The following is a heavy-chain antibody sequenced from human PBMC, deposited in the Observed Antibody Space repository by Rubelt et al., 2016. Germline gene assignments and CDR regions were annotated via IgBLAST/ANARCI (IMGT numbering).Heavy chain of an antibody. V-gene: IGHV3-33*01. Sequence: QVQLEESGGGVVQPGRSLRLSCAASGFPFSNYAMHWVRQAPGKGLEWVAVIGHDGSNTYYGDSVTGRLTISRDNSKNTLYLQLTSLRVEDTAVYYCVRWPIDYWGQGTLVTVSS. J-gene: IGHJ4*02. CDR2: IGHDGSNT. CDR1: GFPFSNYA. CDR3: VRWPIDY.